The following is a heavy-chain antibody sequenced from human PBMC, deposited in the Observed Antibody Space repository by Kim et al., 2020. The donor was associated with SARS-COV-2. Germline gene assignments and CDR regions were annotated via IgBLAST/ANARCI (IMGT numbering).Heavy chain of an antibody. CDR3: ARHDIVVVVAAQDAFDI. D-gene: IGHD2-15*01. CDR1: GGSISSSSYY. Sequence: SETLSLTCTVSGGSISSSSYYWGWIRQPPGKGLEWIGSIYYSGSTYYNPSLKSRVTISVDTSKNQFSLKLSSVTAADTAVYYCARHDIVVVVAAQDAFDIWGQGTMVTVSS. CDR2: IYYSGST. V-gene: IGHV4-39*01. J-gene: IGHJ3*02.